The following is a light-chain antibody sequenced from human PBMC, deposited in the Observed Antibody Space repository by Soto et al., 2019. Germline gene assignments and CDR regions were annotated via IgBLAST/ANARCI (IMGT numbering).Light chain of an antibody. CDR1: SSDVGGYNY. V-gene: IGLV2-11*01. CDR3: CSYAGSGAFV. CDR2: GVT. J-gene: IGLJ1*01. Sequence: QSVLTQPRSVSGSPGQSVTISCTGSSSDVGGYNYVSWYQQHPGKAPKLIIYGVTKRPSGVPDRFSGSKSGNTASLTISGLQAEDEADYHCCSYAGSGAFVFGAGTKVTVL.